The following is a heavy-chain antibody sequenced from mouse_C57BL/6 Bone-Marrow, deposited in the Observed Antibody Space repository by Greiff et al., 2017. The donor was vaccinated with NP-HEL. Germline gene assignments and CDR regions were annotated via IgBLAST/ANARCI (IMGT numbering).Heavy chain of an antibody. V-gene: IGHV1-54*01. D-gene: IGHD2-3*01. CDR1: GYAFTNYL. CDR2: INPGSGGT. J-gene: IGHJ2*01. CDR3: VYDGFY. Sequence: QVQLQQSGAELVRPGTSVKVSCKASGYAFTNYLIEWVKQRPGQGLEWIGVINPGSGGTNYNEKFKGKATLTADKSSSTAYMQLSSLTSEDSAVYFCVYDGFYGCQGTTLTVSS.